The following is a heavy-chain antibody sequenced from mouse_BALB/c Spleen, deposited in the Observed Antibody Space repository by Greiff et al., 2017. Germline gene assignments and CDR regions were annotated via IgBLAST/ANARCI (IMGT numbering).Heavy chain of an antibody. CDR3: ARYGPYYYYYAMDY. J-gene: IGHJ4*01. V-gene: IGHV3-2*02. D-gene: IGHD1-1*01. Sequence: DVQLQESGPGLVKPSQSLSLTCTVTGYSITSDYAWNWIRQFPGNKLEWMGYISYSGSTSYNPSLKSRISITRDTSKNQFFLQLNSVTTEDTATYYCARYGPYYYYYAMDYWGQGTSVTVSS. CDR1: GYSITSDYA. CDR2: ISYSGST.